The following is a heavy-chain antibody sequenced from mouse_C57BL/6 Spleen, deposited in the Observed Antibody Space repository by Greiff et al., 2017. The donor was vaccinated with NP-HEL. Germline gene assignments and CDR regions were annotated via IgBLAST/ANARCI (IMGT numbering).Heavy chain of an antibody. CDR3: ARDRGLGVFDY. V-gene: IGHV5-16*01. CDR2: INYDGSST. D-gene: IGHD4-1*01. Sequence: EVKLMESEGGLVQPGSSMKLSCTASGFTFSDYYMAWVRQVPEKGLEWVANINYDGSSTYYLDSLKSRFIISRDNAKNILYLQMSSLKSEDTATYYCARDRGLGVFDYWGQGTTLTVSS. J-gene: IGHJ2*01. CDR1: GFTFSDYY.